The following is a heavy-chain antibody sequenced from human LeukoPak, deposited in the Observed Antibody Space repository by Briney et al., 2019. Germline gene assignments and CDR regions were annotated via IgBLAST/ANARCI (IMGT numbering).Heavy chain of an antibody. Sequence: PGGSLRLSCAASGFTFSSYEMNRVRQAPGKGLEWVSYISSSGSTIYYADSVKGRFTISRDNAKNSLYLQMNSLRAEDTAVYYCARVSSGRYYFDYWGQGTLVTVSS. J-gene: IGHJ4*02. V-gene: IGHV3-48*03. CDR2: ISSSGSTI. D-gene: IGHD6-19*01. CDR3: ARVSSGRYYFDY. CDR1: GFTFSSYE.